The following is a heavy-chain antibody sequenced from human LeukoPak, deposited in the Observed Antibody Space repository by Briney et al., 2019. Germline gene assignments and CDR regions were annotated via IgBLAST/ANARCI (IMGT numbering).Heavy chain of an antibody. Sequence: GASVKVSCKASGGTFSSYAISWVRQAPGQGLEWMGRIIPILGIANYAQKFQGRVTITADKSTSTAYMELSSLRSEDTAVYYCATYYYDSSGYFDSYFDYWGQGTLVTVSS. V-gene: IGHV1-69*04. CDR1: GGTFSSYA. CDR2: IIPILGIA. J-gene: IGHJ4*02. CDR3: ATYYYDSSGYFDSYFDY. D-gene: IGHD3-22*01.